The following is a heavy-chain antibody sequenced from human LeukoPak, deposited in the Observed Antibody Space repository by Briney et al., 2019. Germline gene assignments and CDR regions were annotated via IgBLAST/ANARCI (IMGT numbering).Heavy chain of an antibody. D-gene: IGHD6-19*01. CDR1: GFSLSTSGMC. Sequence: SGPTLVNPTKTLTLTCTFSGFSLSTSGMCVSWIRQPPGKALEWLARIDWDDDKYYSTSLKTRLTISKDTSKNQVVLTMTNMDPVDTATYYCARIQAGYSSGTNWFDPWGQGTLVTVSS. V-gene: IGHV2-70*11. CDR2: IDWDDDK. J-gene: IGHJ5*02. CDR3: ARIQAGYSSGTNWFDP.